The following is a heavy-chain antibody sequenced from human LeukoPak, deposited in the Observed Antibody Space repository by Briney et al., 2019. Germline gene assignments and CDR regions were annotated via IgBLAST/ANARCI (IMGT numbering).Heavy chain of an antibody. V-gene: IGHV4-34*01. J-gene: IGHJ6*03. Sequence: SETLSLTCAVYGGSFSGYYWSWIRQPPGKGLEWIGEINHSGSTNYNPSLKSRVTISVDTSKNQFSLKLSSVTAADTAVYYCARRIVVVPAADRSYYMDVWGKGTTVTVSS. CDR2: INHSGST. D-gene: IGHD2-2*01. CDR3: ARRIVVVPAADRSYYMDV. CDR1: GGSFSGYY.